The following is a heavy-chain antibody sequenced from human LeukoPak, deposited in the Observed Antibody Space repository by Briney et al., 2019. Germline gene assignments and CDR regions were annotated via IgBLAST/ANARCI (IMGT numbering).Heavy chain of an antibody. D-gene: IGHD2-2*01. J-gene: IGHJ4*02. Sequence: GGSLRLSCAASGFTFSDYTMNWVRQAPGKGLEWVSSIGSVTTYIYYADSVKGRFTTSRDNAKNSLSLQMNSLGAEDTALYYCARGRGCSSLSCYPDYWGQGTLVTVSS. V-gene: IGHV3-21*01. CDR1: GFTFSDYT. CDR2: IGSVTTYI. CDR3: ARGRGCSSLSCYPDY.